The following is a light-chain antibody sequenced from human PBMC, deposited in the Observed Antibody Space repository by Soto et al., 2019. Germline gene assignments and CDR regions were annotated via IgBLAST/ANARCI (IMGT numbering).Light chain of an antibody. CDR3: NSYARSSTLV. CDR2: DVS. Sequence: QSVLTQPASVSGSPGQSITISCTGTSSDVGGYNYVSWYQQHPGKAPKLMIFDVSNRPSGVSNRFSGSKFGNTASLTISGLQAEDEADYYCNSYARSSTLVFGTGTKVTVL. CDR1: SSDVGGYNY. J-gene: IGLJ1*01. V-gene: IGLV2-14*01.